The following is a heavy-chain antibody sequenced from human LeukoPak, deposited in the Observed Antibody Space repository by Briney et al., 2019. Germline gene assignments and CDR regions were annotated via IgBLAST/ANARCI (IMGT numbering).Heavy chain of an antibody. CDR1: GGTFSSYA. V-gene: IGHV1-2*02. Sequence: ASVKVSCKASGGTFSSYAISWVRQAPGQGLEWMGWINPNSGGTNYAQKFQGRVTMTRDTSISTAYMELSRLRSDDTAVYYCARKGAGYYYYMDVWGKGTTVTVSS. D-gene: IGHD1-26*01. CDR3: ARKGAGYYYYMDV. J-gene: IGHJ6*03. CDR2: INPNSGGT.